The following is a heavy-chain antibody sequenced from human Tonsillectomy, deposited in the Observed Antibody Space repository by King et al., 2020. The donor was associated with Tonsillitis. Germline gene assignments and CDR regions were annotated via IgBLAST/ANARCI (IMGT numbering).Heavy chain of an antibody. Sequence: VQLVESGSELKKPGASVKISCKASGYTFTNYAMNWVRQAPGQGLEWMGWINTNTGNPTYAQGFTGRFVFSLDTSVSTAYLQISSLKAEDTAVYYCATYDSSGEDAFDLWGQGTMVTVSS. J-gene: IGHJ3*01. CDR1: GYTFTNYA. CDR2: INTNTGNP. V-gene: IGHV7-4-1*02. CDR3: ATYDSSGEDAFDL. D-gene: IGHD3-22*01.